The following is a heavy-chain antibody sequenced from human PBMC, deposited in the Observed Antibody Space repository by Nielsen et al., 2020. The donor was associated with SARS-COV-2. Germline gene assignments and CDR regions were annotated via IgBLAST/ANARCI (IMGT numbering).Heavy chain of an antibody. CDR3: ARGWLAYFDY. Sequence: ASVKVSCKASGYTFTGYYMHWVRQAPGQGLEWMGWISAYNGNTNYAQKLQGRVTMTTDTSTSTAYMELRSLRSDDTAVYYCARGWLAYFDYWGQGTLVTVSS. D-gene: IGHD6-19*01. V-gene: IGHV1-18*04. CDR2: ISAYNGNT. J-gene: IGHJ4*02. CDR1: GYTFTGYY.